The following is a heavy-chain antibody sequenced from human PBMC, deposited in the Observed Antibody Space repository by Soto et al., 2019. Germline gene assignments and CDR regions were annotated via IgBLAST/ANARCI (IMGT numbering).Heavy chain of an antibody. CDR1: GGSFSGYY. CDR3: VRGNGQQWLPGNWHNP. J-gene: IGHJ5*02. D-gene: IGHD6-19*01. Sequence: SETLSLTCSVYGGSFSGYYWSWIRQPPGKGLEWIGELNHSGSTNYNPSLKSRVTISVDTSKNQFSLKLSSVTAADTAVYYCVRGNGQQWLPGNWHNPRGQGTRGTVAT. CDR2: LNHSGST. V-gene: IGHV4-34*01.